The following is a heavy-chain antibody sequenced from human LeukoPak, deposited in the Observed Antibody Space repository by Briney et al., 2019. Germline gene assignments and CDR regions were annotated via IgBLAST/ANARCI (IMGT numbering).Heavy chain of an antibody. CDR1: GGSLSGYY. J-gene: IGHJ4*02. V-gene: IGHV4-30-4*01. D-gene: IGHD1-26*01. CDR3: GRESRIVGTTSVWYYFDY. CDR2: IYHTGSF. Sequence: SETLSLTCAVYGGSLSGYYWSWIRQPPGKGLEWIGFIYHTGSFHYNPSLKSRVTISVDTSKNQFSLNLRSVTAADTAVYFCGRESRIVGTTSVWYYFDYWGQGTLVTVSS.